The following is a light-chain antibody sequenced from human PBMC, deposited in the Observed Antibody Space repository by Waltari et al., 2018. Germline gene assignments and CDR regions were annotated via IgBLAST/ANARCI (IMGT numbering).Light chain of an antibody. Sequence: DIQMTQSPSSVSASVGDRVTITCRASRVISRWLAWYQQKPGKAPKFLIYDASTLPRGVPSRFSGSGSGREFTLTITSLQPEDFSTYYCQQGNDFPLTFGGGTKVEMK. V-gene: IGKV1-12*01. J-gene: IGKJ4*01. CDR1: RVISRW. CDR3: QQGNDFPLT. CDR2: DAS.